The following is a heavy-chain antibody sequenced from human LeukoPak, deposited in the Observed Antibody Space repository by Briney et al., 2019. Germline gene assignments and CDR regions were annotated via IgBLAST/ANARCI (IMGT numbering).Heavy chain of an antibody. Sequence: GGSLRLSCAASGFTFSSYWMHWVRQAPGRGLVWVSRVNCDGSSTSYADSVKGRFTISRDNAKNTLYLQMNSLRADDTAVYYCARDNSGWSAYYWGQGTLVTVSS. V-gene: IGHV3-74*01. CDR3: ARDNSGWSAYY. J-gene: IGHJ4*02. CDR1: GFTFSSYW. D-gene: IGHD6-19*01. CDR2: VNCDGSST.